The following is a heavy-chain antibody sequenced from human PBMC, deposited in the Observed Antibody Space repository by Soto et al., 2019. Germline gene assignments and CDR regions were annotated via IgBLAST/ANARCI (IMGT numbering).Heavy chain of an antibody. V-gene: IGHV4-39*01. CDR3: ARQAGAFGYYMDV. Sequence: TSETLSLTCTVSGGSISTGYYYWGWIRQSPGKGLEWIGAIYYTGTTYYNPPLQSRATISVDTSKNQFSLKMSSVTAADTAVYFCARQAGAFGYYMDVWGKGPTVTVSS. J-gene: IGHJ6*03. D-gene: IGHD3-16*01. CDR1: GGSISTGYYY. CDR2: IYYTGTT.